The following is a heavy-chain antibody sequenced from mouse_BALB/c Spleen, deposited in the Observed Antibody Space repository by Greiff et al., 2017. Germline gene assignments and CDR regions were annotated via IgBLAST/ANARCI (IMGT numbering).Heavy chain of an antibody. CDR1: GFNIKDYY. CDR2: IDPENGDT. V-gene: IGHV14-4*02. D-gene: IGHD1-1*01. CDR3: NAYYGRSPSYAMDY. J-gene: IGHJ4*01. Sequence: EVQLQQSGAELVRSGASVKLSCTASGFNIKDYYMHWVKQRPEQGLEWIGWIDPENGDTEYAPKFQGKATMTADTSSNTAYLQLSSLTSEDTAVYYCNAYYGRSPSYAMDYWGQGTSVTVSS.